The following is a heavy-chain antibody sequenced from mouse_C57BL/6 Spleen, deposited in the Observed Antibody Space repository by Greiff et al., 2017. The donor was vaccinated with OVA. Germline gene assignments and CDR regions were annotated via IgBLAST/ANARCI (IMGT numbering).Heavy chain of an antibody. CDR3: ARGAYYYGSSYVAY. J-gene: IGHJ3*01. V-gene: IGHV5-17*01. CDR1: GFTFSDYG. Sequence: EVKVEESGGGLVKPGGSLKLSCAASGFTFSDYGMHWVRQAPEKGLEWVAYISSGSSTIYYADTVKGRFTISRDNAKNTLFLQMTSLRSEDTAMYYCARGAYYYGSSYVAYWGQGTLVTVSA. CDR2: ISSGSSTI. D-gene: IGHD1-1*01.